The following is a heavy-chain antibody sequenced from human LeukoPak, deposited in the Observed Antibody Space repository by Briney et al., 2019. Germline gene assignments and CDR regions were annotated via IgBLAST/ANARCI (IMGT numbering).Heavy chain of an antibody. V-gene: IGHV3-33*01. D-gene: IGHD4-17*01. CDR3: ARSRLPTVTRTSFDY. CDR2: IWYDGSNK. CDR1: GFTFSSYG. J-gene: IGHJ4*02. Sequence: GRSLRLSCAASGFTFSSYGMHWVRQAPGKGLEWVAGIWYDGSNKYYADSVKGRFTISRDNSKNTLYLQMNSLRAEDTAVYYCARSRLPTVTRTSFDYWGQGTLVTVSS.